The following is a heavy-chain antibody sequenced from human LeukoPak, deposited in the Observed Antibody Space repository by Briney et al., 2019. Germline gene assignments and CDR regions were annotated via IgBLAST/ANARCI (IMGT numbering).Heavy chain of an antibody. J-gene: IGHJ4*02. V-gene: IGHV4-30-4*07. CDR3: ARNYYDRSGYYRALDY. D-gene: IGHD3-22*01. Sequence: PSQTLSLTCAVSGGSIASGDYSWSWIGQPPGKGLEWIGYIYYSGSTYYNPSLKSRLSISVDTSKNQFSLKLSSVAAADTAVYYCARNYYDRSGYYRALDYWGQGTLVIVSS. CDR2: IYYSGST. CDR1: GGSIASGDYS.